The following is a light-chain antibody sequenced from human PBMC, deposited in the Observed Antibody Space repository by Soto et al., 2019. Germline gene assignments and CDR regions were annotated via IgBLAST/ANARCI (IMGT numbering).Light chain of an antibody. V-gene: IGLV1-47*01. CDR1: SSNIGSNY. CDR2: RNN. CDR3: AAWDDSPSGVV. J-gene: IGLJ2*01. Sequence: QSVLTQPPSASGTPGQRVTVSCSGSSSNIGSNYVYWYQQFPGTAPKLLIYRNNERPSGVPDRFSGSKSGTSASLAISGLRPEDEANFYCAAWDDSPSGVVFGGGTKLTVL.